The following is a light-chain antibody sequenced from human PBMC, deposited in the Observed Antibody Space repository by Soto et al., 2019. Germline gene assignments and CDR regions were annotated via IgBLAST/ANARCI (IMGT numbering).Light chain of an antibody. J-gene: IGLJ3*02. V-gene: IGLV1-44*01. Sequence: QSLLTHPPSSSGTPGQRVTISCSGSSSNIGSNTVNWYQQLPGKAPKLLIYSNDQRPSGVPDRYSGSKSGTSASLAVSGLQSEDEADYYCAAWDDSLNGPLFGGGTKVTVL. CDR3: AAWDDSLNGPL. CDR2: SND. CDR1: SSNIGSNT.